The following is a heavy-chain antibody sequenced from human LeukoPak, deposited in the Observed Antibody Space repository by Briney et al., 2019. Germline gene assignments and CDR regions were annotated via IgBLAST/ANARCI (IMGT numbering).Heavy chain of an antibody. CDR2: ISWSSGTI. CDR1: GFTFDDYA. CDR3: AKEGLPWGQWLDGKKYFDY. D-gene: IGHD6-19*01. Sequence: GGSLRLSCAASGFTFDDYAMHWVRQGPGKGLEWVSGISWSSGTIGYADSVKGRFTISRDNARNSLYLQMNSLRAEDTALYYCAKEGLPWGQWLDGKKYFDYWGQGTLVTVSS. J-gene: IGHJ4*02. V-gene: IGHV3-9*01.